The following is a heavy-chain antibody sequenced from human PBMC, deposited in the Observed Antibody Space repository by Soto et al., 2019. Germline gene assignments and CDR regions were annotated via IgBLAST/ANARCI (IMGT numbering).Heavy chain of an antibody. Sequence: QVQLQESDAGLVKASQTLSLTCTVSGGSVSSGAYYWTWIRQRPGKGLVWIGYIYYSGSTYYSPSRKSRLSISLDTSKDQFSLRLSSVTAADTAMYYCARARLRAVYAFDIWGQGTMVTVSS. D-gene: IGHD5-12*01. CDR1: GGSVSSGAYY. V-gene: IGHV4-31*03. J-gene: IGHJ3*02. CDR3: ARARLRAVYAFDI. CDR2: IYYSGST.